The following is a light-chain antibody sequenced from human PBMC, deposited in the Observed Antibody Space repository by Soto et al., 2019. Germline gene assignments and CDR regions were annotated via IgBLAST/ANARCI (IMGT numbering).Light chain of an antibody. CDR1: SSDIGGYSY. CDR3: GSDRTSISYSSSSYLVV. J-gene: IGLJ2*01. V-gene: IGLV2-14*01. Sequence: QSALTQPASVSGSPGQSITVSCTGTSSDIGGYSYVSWYQQHPGKAPKLIIYEVRNRPSGVSNRFSGSKSGNTASLTISGLQAEDAADYYYGSDRTSISYSSSSYLVVFGGGTKLTVL. CDR2: EVR.